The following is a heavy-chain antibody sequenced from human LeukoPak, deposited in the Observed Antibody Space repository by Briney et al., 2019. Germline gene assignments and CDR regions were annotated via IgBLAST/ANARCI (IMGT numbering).Heavy chain of an antibody. CDR3: ARVGSGSYTFDY. CDR1: GFTFSSYE. J-gene: IGHJ4*02. CDR2: ISSSSSYI. D-gene: IGHD3-10*01. V-gene: IGHV3-21*01. Sequence: GGSLRLSCAASGFTFSSYEMNWVRQAPGKGLEWVSSISSSSSYIYYADSVKGRFTISRDNAKNSLYLQMNSLRAEDTAVYYCARVGSGSYTFDYWGQGTLVTVSS.